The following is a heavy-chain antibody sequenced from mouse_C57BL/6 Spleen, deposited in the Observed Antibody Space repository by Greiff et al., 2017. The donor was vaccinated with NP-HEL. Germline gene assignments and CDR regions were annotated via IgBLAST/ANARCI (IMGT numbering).Heavy chain of an antibody. Sequence: QVQLKESGPELVKPGASVKISCKASGYAFSSSWMNWVKQRPGKGLEWIGRIYPGDGDTNYNGKFKGKATLTADKSSSTAYMQRSSLTSEDSAVYFCARRDSNPFAYWGQGTLVTVSA. CDR2: IYPGDGDT. V-gene: IGHV1-82*01. CDR1: GYAFSSSW. D-gene: IGHD2-5*01. J-gene: IGHJ3*01. CDR3: ARRDSNPFAY.